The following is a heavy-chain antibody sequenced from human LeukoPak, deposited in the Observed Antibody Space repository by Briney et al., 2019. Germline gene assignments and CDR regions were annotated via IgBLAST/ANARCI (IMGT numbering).Heavy chain of an antibody. J-gene: IGHJ4*02. CDR1: IHLHC. V-gene: IGHV3-7*04. Sequence: GGSLRLSCGLWIHLHCMTWVRQAPGNGLEWVANIQGDGSEKSYVDAVKGRFTTSRDNAKNSLYLQMNSLRAEDTAVYYCARDVSPTSSYDVTTYYYDAHDYWGQGTLVTVSS. CDR2: IQGDGSEK. D-gene: IGHD2/OR15-2a*01. CDR3: ARDVSPTSSYDVTTYYYDAHDY.